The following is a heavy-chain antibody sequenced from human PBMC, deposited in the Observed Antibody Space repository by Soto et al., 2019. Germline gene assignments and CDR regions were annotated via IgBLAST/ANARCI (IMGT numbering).Heavy chain of an antibody. D-gene: IGHD2-2*01. V-gene: IGHV4-59*01. J-gene: IGHJ4*02. CDR2: IYYTGTT. CDR3: AKYRSTEAEGFTLDY. Sequence: XETLSLTCAVSGDSINNSYWSWIRHPPGKRLEWIGNIYYTGTTTYNPSLESRVTMSVDTSKNQFSLKLNSVDAADTAVYYCAKYRSTEAEGFTLDYWGRGTLVTVSS. CDR1: GDSINNSY.